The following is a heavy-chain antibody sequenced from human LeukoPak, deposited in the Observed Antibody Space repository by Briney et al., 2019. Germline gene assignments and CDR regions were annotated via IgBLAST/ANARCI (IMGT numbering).Heavy chain of an antibody. D-gene: IGHD2-2*01. CDR1: GGSISYYY. CDR2: MYTSGST. J-gene: IGHJ4*02. Sequence: SETLSLTCTVSGGSISYYYWSWIRQPAGKGLEVIGRMYTSGSTNYNPSLKSRVTMSVDTSKNQFSLKLRSVTAADTAVYYCATAMPTRPYYFDYWGQGTLVTVSS. V-gene: IGHV4-4*07. CDR3: ATAMPTRPYYFDY.